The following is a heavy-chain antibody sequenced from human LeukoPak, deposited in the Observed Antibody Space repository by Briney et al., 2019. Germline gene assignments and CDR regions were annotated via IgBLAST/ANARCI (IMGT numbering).Heavy chain of an antibody. Sequence: GGSLRLSCAASGFTFSSYAMSWVRQAPGKGLEWVSAISGSGGSTYYADSVKGRFTISRDNSKNTLYLQMNSLRAEDTAVHYCAKDYSNYEYYFDYWGQGTLVTVSS. CDR1: GFTFSSYA. CDR3: AKDYSNYEYYFDY. D-gene: IGHD4-11*01. J-gene: IGHJ4*02. V-gene: IGHV3-23*01. CDR2: ISGSGGST.